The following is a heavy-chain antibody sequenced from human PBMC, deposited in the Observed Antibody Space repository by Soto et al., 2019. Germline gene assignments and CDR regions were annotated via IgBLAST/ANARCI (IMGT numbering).Heavy chain of an antibody. CDR1: GYTFSNYD. Sequence: GASVKVSCKASGYTFSNYDIHWVRQAAGQGLEWLGWMNPNKGNTGYAQNFQGRVTMTRNTSIGTAYMEVSSLRSEDTAVYYCARRKEGSGPHYFDSWGQGTLVTVSS. CDR2: MNPNKGNT. V-gene: IGHV1-8*01. J-gene: IGHJ4*02. CDR3: ARRKEGSGPHYFDS.